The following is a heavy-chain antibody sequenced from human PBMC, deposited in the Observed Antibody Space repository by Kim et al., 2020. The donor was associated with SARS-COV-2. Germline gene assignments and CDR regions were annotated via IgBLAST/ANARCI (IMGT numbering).Heavy chain of an antibody. D-gene: IGHD3-9*01. CDR1: GGSISSYY. CDR3: ARDESYESLTGGGAEYGMDV. Sequence: SETLSLTCTVSGGSISSYYWSWIRQPPGKGLEWIGYIYYSGSTNYNPSLKSRVTISVDTSKNQFSLKLSSVTAAATAVYYCARDESYESLTGGGAEYGMDVWGQGTTVTVSS. V-gene: IGHV4-59*01. CDR2: IYYSGST. J-gene: IGHJ6*02.